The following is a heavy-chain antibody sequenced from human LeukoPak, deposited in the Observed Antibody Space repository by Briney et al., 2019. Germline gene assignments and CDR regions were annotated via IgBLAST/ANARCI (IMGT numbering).Heavy chain of an antibody. CDR2: IRSDASKK. CDR3: ARDQGAYYYGSVLDY. J-gene: IGHJ4*02. V-gene: IGHV3-30*02. D-gene: IGHD3-10*01. Sequence: GGSLRLSCAASGFTFSTYAMHWVRLAPGKGLEWVAFIRSDASKKYYADSVKGRFAISRDNSKNTLYLQMNSLSAEDTAVYYCARDQGAYYYGSVLDYWGQGTLVTVSS. CDR1: GFTFSTYA.